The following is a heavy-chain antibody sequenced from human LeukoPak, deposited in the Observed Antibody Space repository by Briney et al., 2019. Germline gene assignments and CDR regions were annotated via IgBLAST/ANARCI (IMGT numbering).Heavy chain of an antibody. CDR2: ISSGGGYI. Sequence: GGSLRLSCAASGSTFSSYSMTWVRQAPGKGLEWVSSISSGGGYIYDADSVKGRFTVSRDNAKNTLYLQMNSLRAEDTAVYYCARGSNTVQREDRNDYWGQGTLVTVSS. J-gene: IGHJ4*02. CDR1: GSTFSSYS. CDR3: ARGSNTVQREDRNDY. D-gene: IGHD2/OR15-2a*01. V-gene: IGHV3-21*01.